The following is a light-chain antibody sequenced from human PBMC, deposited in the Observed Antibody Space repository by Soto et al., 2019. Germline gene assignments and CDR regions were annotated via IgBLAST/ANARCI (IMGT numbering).Light chain of an antibody. CDR1: HSISSW. CDR3: QRCGTAATWT. CDR2: GTS. V-gene: IGKV3-20*01. J-gene: IGKJ1*01. Sequence: VFTQSLEKEIVSPVDRVTVICRSSHSISSWLAWYQQKPGQAPRLLIYGTSIRATGIPDRFSGSGSGTDFTLTITRREQADFAGYYCQRCGTAATWTFGQGTKVDIK.